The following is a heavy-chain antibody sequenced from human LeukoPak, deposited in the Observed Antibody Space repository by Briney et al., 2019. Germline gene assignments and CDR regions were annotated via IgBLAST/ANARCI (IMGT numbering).Heavy chain of an antibody. J-gene: IGHJ3*02. V-gene: IGHV1-2*04. D-gene: IGHD3-10*01. CDR1: GYTFTSYA. CDR2: INPNSGGT. Sequence: ASVKVSCKASGYTFTSYAMNWVRQAPGQGLEWMGWINPNSGGTNYAQKFQGWVTMTRDTSISTAYMELSRLRSDDTAVYYCASTMVRGALDAFDIWGQGTMVTVSS. CDR3: ASTMVRGALDAFDI.